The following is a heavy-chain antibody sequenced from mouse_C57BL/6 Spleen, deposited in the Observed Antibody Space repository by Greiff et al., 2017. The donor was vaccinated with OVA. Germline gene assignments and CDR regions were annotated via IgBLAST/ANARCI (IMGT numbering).Heavy chain of an antibody. V-gene: IGHV1-61*01. CDR1: GYTFTSYW. Sequence: QVQLQQPGAELVRPGSSVKLSCKASGYTFTSYWMDWVKQRPGQGLEWIGNIYPSDSETHYNQKFKDKATLTVDKSSSTAYMQLSSLTSEDSAVYYCARGGLLLRPAWYAYWGQGTLVTVSA. J-gene: IGHJ3*01. CDR3: ARGGLLLRPAWYAY. D-gene: IGHD1-1*01. CDR2: IYPSDSET.